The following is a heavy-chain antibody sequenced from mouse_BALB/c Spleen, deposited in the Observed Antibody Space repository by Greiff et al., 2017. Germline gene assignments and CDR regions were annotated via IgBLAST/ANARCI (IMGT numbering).Heavy chain of an antibody. CDR2: INPSTCYT. Sequence: VQLQQSGAELAKPGASVKMSCKVSGYTFTSYWMHWVKQRPGQGLEWIGYINPSTCYTEYNQKLKDMATLTADNTSSTAYMQLSSLTSEDSTVYYCARKPGTRDMDYWGQGTSVTVSS. V-gene: IGHV1-7*01. D-gene: IGHD4-1*01. J-gene: IGHJ4*01. CDR3: ARKPGTRDMDY. CDR1: GYTFTSYW.